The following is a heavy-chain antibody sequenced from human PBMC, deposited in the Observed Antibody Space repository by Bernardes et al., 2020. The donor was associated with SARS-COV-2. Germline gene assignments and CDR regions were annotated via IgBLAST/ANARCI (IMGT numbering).Heavy chain of an antibody. J-gene: IGHJ4*02. D-gene: IGHD3-22*01. CDR2: IKQDGNEK. CDR3: ARRAWVSSYLGSSGFLDY. Sequence: GGSLRLSCAASGFTFSTFWMSWFRQAPGKGLEWVANIKQDGNEKYYVDSVKGRFTISRDNATNSLYLQMHRLRDEDTAVYYCARRAWVSSYLGSSGFLDYWGQGTLVTVSS. V-gene: IGHV3-7*01. CDR1: GFTFSTFW.